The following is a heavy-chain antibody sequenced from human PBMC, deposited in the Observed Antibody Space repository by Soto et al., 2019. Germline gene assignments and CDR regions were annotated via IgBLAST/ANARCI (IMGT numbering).Heavy chain of an antibody. CDR1: GFTFSSYS. CDR3: AREIPSRGAGWFDP. V-gene: IGHV3-48*02. J-gene: IGHJ5*02. CDR2: ISSSSSTI. D-gene: IGHD3-10*01. Sequence: EVQLVESGGGVVQPGGSLRLSCAASGFTFSSYSMNWVRQAPGKGLEWVSYISSSSSTIYYADSVKGRFTISRDNAKNLLYLQMNSLRDEDTAVYYCAREIPSRGAGWFDPWGQGTLVTVSS.